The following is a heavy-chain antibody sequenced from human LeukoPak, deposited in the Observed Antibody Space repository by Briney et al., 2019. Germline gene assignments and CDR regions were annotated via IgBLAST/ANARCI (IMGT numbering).Heavy chain of an antibody. CDR1: GFTVSSNY. V-gene: IGHV3-66*01. J-gene: IGHJ4*02. D-gene: IGHD3-16*01. CDR2: IYSGGST. CDR3: AREAIGLDY. Sequence: GGSLRLSCAASGFTVSSNYMSWVRQAPGKGLEWVSVIYSGGSTDYAHSVKGRFTISIDNSKNTLYLQMTSLRAEDTAVYYCAREAIGLDYWGQGTLVTVSS.